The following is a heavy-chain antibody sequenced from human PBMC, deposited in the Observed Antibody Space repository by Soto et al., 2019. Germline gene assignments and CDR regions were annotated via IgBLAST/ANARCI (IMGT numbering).Heavy chain of an antibody. D-gene: IGHD5-18*01. CDR3: ARDSHSPERFDS. J-gene: IGHJ4*02. CDR1: GFSVTTNY. Sequence: VLLVESGGGLIQPGGSLRLSCAASGFSVTTNYMTWVRQAPGKGLEWISSIYTVGSTHYADSVRDRFTISRDNAKNTLYLQMNNLGTEDTAVYYCARDSHSPERFDSWGQGTLVTVAS. V-gene: IGHV3-53*01. CDR2: IYTVGST.